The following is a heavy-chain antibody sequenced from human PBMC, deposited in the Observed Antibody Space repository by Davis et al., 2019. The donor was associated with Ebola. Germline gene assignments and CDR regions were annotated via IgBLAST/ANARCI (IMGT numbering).Heavy chain of an antibody. CDR2: IRYGGNT. CDR1: GGSITSDSYY. V-gene: IGHV4-39*07. CDR3: ARVEGGSGLDY. J-gene: IGHJ4*02. D-gene: IGHD3/OR15-3a*01. Sequence: SETLSLTCTVSGGSITSDSYYWGWIRQPPGKGQEWIGSIRYGGNTYYKSSLKSRVTISVDTSKNQFSRKLSSVTAADTAVYHCARVEGGSGLDYWGQGTLVTVSS.